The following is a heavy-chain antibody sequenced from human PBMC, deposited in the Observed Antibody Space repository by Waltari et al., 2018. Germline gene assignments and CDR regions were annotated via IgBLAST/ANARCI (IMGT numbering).Heavy chain of an antibody. CDR1: GYTFSSSD. D-gene: IGHD1-1*01. Sequence: QVLLVQSGAEVKMPGASVKVSCKASGYTFSSSDINWVRQATGQGLEWMGYTNPRSGNTGYAQNFQGRVTFTSDTSITTAYMELSSLEDTAVYYCARGYWNDGGLDYWGQGTLVTVSS. CDR2: TNPRSGNT. CDR3: ARGYWNDGGLDY. V-gene: IGHV1-8*01. J-gene: IGHJ4*02.